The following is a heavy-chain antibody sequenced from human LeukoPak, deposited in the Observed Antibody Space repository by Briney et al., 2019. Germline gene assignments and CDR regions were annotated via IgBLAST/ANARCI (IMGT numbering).Heavy chain of an antibody. J-gene: IGHJ4*02. D-gene: IGHD3-10*01. V-gene: IGHV1-8*02. CDR2: MNPNSGNT. CDR3: ARGPTLVRGVIIRDFDY. Sequence: ASVKVSCKASGYTFTSYGISWVRQAPGQGLEWMGWMNPNSGNTRYAQKVQGRITMTRDTSISTAYMELSSLRSEDTAVYYCARGPTLVRGVIIRDFDYWGQGTLVTVSS. CDR1: GYTFTSYG.